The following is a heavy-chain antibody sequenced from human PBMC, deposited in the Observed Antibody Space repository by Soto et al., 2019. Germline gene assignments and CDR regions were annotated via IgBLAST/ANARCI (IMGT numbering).Heavy chain of an antibody. CDR1: GFTVTSSY. CDR2: FSSGGST. V-gene: IGHV3-66*04. Sequence: EVQLVQSGGGLVQPGGSLRLSCAASGFTVTSSYMSWVRQAPGKGLEWVSFFSSGGSTYYTDSVKGRFTISRENSKNTLYLQMNSLRDEDTAVYYCARPSSGWSPFDYWGQGTLVTVSS. D-gene: IGHD6-19*01. J-gene: IGHJ4*02. CDR3: ARPSSGWSPFDY.